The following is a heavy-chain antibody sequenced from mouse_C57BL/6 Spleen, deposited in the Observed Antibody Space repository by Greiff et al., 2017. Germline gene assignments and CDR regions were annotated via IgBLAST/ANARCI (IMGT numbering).Heavy chain of an antibody. V-gene: IGHV1-80*01. CDR3: ARTSYSNDVREAMDY. Sequence: VQLQESGAELVKPGASVKISCKASGYAFSSYWMNWVKQRPGKGLEWIGQIYPGDGDTNYNGKFKGKATLTADKSSSTAYMQLSSLTSEDSAVYFCARTSYSNDVREAMDYWGQGTSVTVSS. D-gene: IGHD2-12*01. CDR1: GYAFSSYW. J-gene: IGHJ4*01. CDR2: IYPGDGDT.